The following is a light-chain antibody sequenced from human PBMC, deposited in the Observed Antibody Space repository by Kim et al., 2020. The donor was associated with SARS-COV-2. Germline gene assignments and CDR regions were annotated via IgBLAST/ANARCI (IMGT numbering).Light chain of an antibody. V-gene: IGLV2-14*04. CDR3: SSYRDSSPVI. CDR1: SSDVGFYNY. J-gene: IGLJ2*01. CDR2: DVT. Sequence: GQSLTISCTGTSSDVGFYNYVSWYQQYPGRAPKLLIYDVTERPSGVSSRFSGSKSGNTASLTIFGLQAEDEADYYCSSYRDSSPVIFGGGTQLTVL.